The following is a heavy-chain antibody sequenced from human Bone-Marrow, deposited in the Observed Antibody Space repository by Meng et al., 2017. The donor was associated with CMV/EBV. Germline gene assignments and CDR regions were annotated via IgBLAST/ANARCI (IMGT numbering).Heavy chain of an antibody. CDR3: ARDGGITMTRGVIDY. Sequence: SGCTFSIYWMHWVRQARGKGRVWVECMNSDGSSRSYAYYVKGLFTLFTDNGKNSLYLQKHSLRGEDTAVYDGARDGGITMTRGVIDYWGQGTLVTVSS. CDR1: GCTFSIYW. J-gene: IGHJ4*02. V-gene: IGHV3-74*01. CDR2: MNSDGSSR. D-gene: IGHD3-10*01.